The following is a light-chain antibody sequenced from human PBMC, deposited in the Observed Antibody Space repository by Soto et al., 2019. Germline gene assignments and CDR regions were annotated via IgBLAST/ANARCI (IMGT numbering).Light chain of an antibody. CDR2: GAS. CDR1: HGVSSSY. Sequence: ESVLTQSPGTLSLSTGGRATRSCRASHGVSSSYLAWYQQKPGQAPRLLIYGASSSATGILARFCGSGSGTAFSLTTSRLEPEGFAVYYCQQYGSSWTFGQGTKV. CDR3: QQYGSSWT. V-gene: IGKV3-20*01. J-gene: IGKJ1*01.